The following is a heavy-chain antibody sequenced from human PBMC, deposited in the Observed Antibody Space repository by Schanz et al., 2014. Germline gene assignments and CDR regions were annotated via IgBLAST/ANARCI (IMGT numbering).Heavy chain of an antibody. V-gene: IGHV4-59*01. CDR3: ARAPGYFYYAMDV. CDR2: IYYSGST. CDR1: GDSISSYC. J-gene: IGHJ6*02. Sequence: QVQLQESGPGLVKPSETLSLTCTVSGDSISSYCWTWIRQPPGKGLEWIGYIYYSGSTNYNPSLKSRVTISVGTSKNQFSLKLSSVTAADTAVYYCARAPGYFYYAMDVWGQGTTVTVSS.